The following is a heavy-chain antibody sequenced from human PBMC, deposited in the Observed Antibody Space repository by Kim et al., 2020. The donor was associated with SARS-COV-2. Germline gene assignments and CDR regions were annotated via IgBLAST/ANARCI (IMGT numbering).Heavy chain of an antibody. Sequence: GGSLRLSCAASGFSVRSFYMSWVRQAPGEGLEWLSVIYVDGNTHYAASVGGRFTISRDNSENIVYLQLNTLNIEDTAVYSCARDQVDGYWSWAQGTLVTVYS. CDR1: GFSVRSFY. CDR2: IYVDGNT. J-gene: IGHJ4*02. CDR3: ARDQVDGYWS. D-gene: IGHD5-18*01. V-gene: IGHV3-66*01.